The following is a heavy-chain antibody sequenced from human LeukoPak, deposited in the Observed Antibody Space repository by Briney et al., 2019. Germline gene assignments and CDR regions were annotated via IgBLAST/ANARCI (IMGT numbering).Heavy chain of an antibody. CDR1: GFTFSTYA. V-gene: IGHV3-23*01. Sequence: GRSLRLSCAASGFTFSTYAMSWVRQAPGKGLEWVSSISDNGTTKYYADSVKGRFTISRDNSKNTLYLQMNSLRAMDTAVYYCAKEQLMPLGVVIITSGVGEPFFYWGQGTLVTVSS. CDR2: ISDNGTTK. J-gene: IGHJ4*02. D-gene: IGHD3-22*01. CDR3: AKEQLMPLGVVIITSGVGEPFFY.